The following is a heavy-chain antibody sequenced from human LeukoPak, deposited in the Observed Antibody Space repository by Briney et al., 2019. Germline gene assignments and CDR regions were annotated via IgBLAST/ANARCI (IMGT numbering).Heavy chain of an antibody. CDR3: ARNSRKNYCMDV. Sequence: SQTLSLTCAISGDSVSSNSAAWNWIRQSPSRGLEWLGSTYYRSKWYNDYAVSVKSRITINPDTSKNQFSLQLNSVTPEDTAMYYCARNSRKNYCMDVWGQGTTVTVSS. CDR2: TYYRSKWYN. D-gene: IGHD6-13*01. V-gene: IGHV6-1*01. CDR1: GDSVSSNSAA. J-gene: IGHJ6*02.